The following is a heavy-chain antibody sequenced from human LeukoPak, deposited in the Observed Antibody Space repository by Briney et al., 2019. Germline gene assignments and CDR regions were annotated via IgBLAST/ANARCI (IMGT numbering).Heavy chain of an antibody. D-gene: IGHD1-1*01. CDR1: GFSLSTNGVG. CDR2: IYWDDDK. CDR3: AHRGQRKAFDI. V-gene: IGHV2-5*02. J-gene: IGHJ3*02. Sequence: ESGPTLVKPTQTLTLTCSFSGFSLSTNGVGVGWIRQPPGKALEWLALIYWDDDKRYRPSLKSSLTITKDTSKNQVVLTMTNMDPVDTATYYCAHRGQRKAFDIWGQGTLVTVSS.